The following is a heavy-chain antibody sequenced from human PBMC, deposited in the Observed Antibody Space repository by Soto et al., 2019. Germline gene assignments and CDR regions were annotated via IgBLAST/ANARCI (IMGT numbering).Heavy chain of an antibody. CDR2: ISGSGGST. V-gene: IGHV3-23*01. CDR1: GFTFSSYA. J-gene: IGHJ6*02. CDR3: AKDGRITIFGVVITGGMYV. Sequence: PGGSLRLSCAASGFTFSSYAMSWVRQAPGKGLEWVSAISGSGGSTYYADSVKGRFTISRDNSKNTLYLQMNSLRAEDTAVYYCAKDGRITIFGVVITGGMYVWGQGTTVTVSS. D-gene: IGHD3-3*01.